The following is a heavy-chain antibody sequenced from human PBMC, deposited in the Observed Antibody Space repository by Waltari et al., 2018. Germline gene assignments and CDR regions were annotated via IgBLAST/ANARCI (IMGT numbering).Heavy chain of an antibody. CDR3: AKGSYGSSWYGVDY. CDR1: GFTFDVYA. V-gene: IGHV3-9*01. CDR2: IGWNNGSI. Sequence: EVQLVESGGGLVQPGRSLRLSCAASGFTFDVYAMHWVRQAPGKGLEWVSGIGWNNGSIGNSDSVKGRFTISRDNAKNCLYLQMNSLRAEDTALYYCAKGSYGSSWYGVDYWGQGTLVTVSS. D-gene: IGHD6-13*01. J-gene: IGHJ4*02.